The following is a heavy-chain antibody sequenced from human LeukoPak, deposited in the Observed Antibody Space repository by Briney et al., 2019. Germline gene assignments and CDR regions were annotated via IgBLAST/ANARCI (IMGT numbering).Heavy chain of an antibody. CDR3: TTDDGDYLPFDY. V-gene: IGHV3-15*01. CDR2: IKSKTDGGTT. D-gene: IGHD4-17*01. CDR1: GFTFSSYA. J-gene: IGHJ4*02. Sequence: GGSLRLSCAASGFTFSSYAMSWVRQAPGKGLEWVGRIKSKTDGGTTDYAAPVKGRFTISRDDSKNTLYLQMNSLKTEDTAVYYCTTDDGDYLPFDYWGQGTLVTVSS.